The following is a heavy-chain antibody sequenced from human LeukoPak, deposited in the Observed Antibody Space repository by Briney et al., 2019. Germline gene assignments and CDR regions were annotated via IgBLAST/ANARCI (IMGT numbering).Heavy chain of an antibody. CDR2: ISSSGSTI. CDR3: ARRNSYYYYLDV. J-gene: IGHJ6*03. V-gene: IGHV3-11*01. CDR1: GFTFSDYY. Sequence: GGSLRLSCAASGFTFSDYYIIWIRQAPGKGLEWVSYISSSGSTIYYVDSVKGRFTISRDNAKNSLYLQMNSLRAEDTAVYYCARRNSYYYYLDVWGKRTTVTISS.